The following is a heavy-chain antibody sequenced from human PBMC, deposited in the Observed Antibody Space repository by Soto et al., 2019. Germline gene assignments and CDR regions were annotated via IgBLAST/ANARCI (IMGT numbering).Heavy chain of an antibody. Sequence: QVQLQESGPGLVKPSQTLSLTCTVSGGSISSGGYYWSWIRQHPGKGLEWIGYIYYSGSTYYNPSVKHRVTIAEDTSTTQFCLHLTSGPAADTAGYYCSRQGPLFDYWGQGALVTVSS. CDR1: GGSISSGGYY. J-gene: IGHJ4*02. V-gene: IGHV4-31*03. CDR2: IYYSGST. CDR3: SRQGPLFDY.